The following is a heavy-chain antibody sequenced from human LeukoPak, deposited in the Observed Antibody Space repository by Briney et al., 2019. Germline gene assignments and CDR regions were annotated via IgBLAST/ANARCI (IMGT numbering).Heavy chain of an antibody. CDR1: GFTFSSYS. Sequence: PGGSLRLSCAASGFTFSSYSMNWVRQAPGKGLEWVSSISSSSSYIYYADSVKGRFTISRDNAKNSLYLQMSSLRAEDTAVYYCAREHGGIAARLFDYWGQGTLVTVSS. J-gene: IGHJ4*02. V-gene: IGHV3-21*01. CDR2: ISSSSSYI. CDR3: AREHGGIAARLFDY. D-gene: IGHD6-6*01.